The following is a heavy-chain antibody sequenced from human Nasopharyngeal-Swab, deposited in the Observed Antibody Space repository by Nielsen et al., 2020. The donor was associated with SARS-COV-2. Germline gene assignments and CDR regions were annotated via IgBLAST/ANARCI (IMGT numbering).Heavy chain of an antibody. CDR2: INHSGTT. J-gene: IGHJ4*02. CDR1: GGSFSGYY. CDR3: ARGHRSISMIVVVIATAHFYFDS. Sequence: SETLSLTCAVYGGSFSGYYWSWIRQPPGKGLEWIGEINHSGTTSHNPSLKSRVTISSDTSKNQSSLKLSSVTAADTAVYYCARGHRSISMIVVVIATAHFYFDSWGRGTLVTVTS. V-gene: IGHV4-34*01. D-gene: IGHD3-22*01.